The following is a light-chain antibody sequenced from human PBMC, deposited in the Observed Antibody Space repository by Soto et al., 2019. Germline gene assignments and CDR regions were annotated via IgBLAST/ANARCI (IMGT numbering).Light chain of an antibody. CDR3: QHYGSTPPDT. V-gene: IGKV3-20*01. CDR2: GTS. Sequence: EVVLTQSPGTLSLSLGERATLSCRASQSVTTKFVAWYQQKPGQAPSLLIFGTSNRAAGVPDRFSATGSGTDFSLTISRLQPEDFAVXYCQHYGSTPPDTFGQGTKLEIK. CDR1: QSVTTKF. J-gene: IGKJ2*01.